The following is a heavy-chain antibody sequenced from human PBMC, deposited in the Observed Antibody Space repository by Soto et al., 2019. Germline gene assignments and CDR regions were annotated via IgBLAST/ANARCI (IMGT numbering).Heavy chain of an antibody. D-gene: IGHD5-12*01. J-gene: IGHJ4*02. CDR1: GFTFSTYA. V-gene: IGHV3-23*01. CDR3: AKNAKATIRVVFDY. CDR2: ITGNGCNT. Sequence: EVQLLESGGGLVQPGGSLRLSCAASGFTFSTYAMNWVRQAPGTGVEWVSTITGNGCNTYYEDSGKGPFTISRNNTKNTMNLQMNGRRVEDTPLYYWAKNAKATIRVVFDYWGQGTLVTVSS.